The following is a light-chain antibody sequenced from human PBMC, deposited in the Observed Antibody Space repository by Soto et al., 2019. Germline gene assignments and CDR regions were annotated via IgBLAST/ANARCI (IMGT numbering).Light chain of an antibody. CDR1: QSISSW. CDR2: DAS. CDR3: QQYNSYSPET. V-gene: IGKV1-5*01. J-gene: IGKJ1*01. Sequence: DIQMTQSPSTLSASVGDRVTITCRASQSISSWLAWYQQKPGKAPKLLIYDASGLESGVPSRFSGSGSGTEFTLTISCLQPDDFATYYYQQYNSYSPETFGQGTKVEIK.